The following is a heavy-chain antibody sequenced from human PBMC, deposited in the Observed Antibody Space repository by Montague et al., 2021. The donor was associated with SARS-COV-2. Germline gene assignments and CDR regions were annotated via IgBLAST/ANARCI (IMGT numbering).Heavy chain of an antibody. V-gene: IGHV3-53*01. J-gene: IGHJ5*02. CDR3: AREVPSGGGTT. D-gene: IGHD1-7*01. Sequence: SLRLSCAASGFTVSSNYMSWVRQAPGKGLEWASLIYSGGSTYYADSVKGRFTISRDNSKNTLYLQMNSLRAEDTAVYYCAREVPSGGGTTWGQGTLVTVSS. CDR2: IYSGGST. CDR1: GFTVSSNY.